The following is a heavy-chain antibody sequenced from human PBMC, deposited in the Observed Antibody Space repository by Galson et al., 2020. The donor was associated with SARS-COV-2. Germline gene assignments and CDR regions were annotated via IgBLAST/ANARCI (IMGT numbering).Heavy chain of an antibody. CDR2: ISYDGSNK. V-gene: IGHV3-30*07. J-gene: IGHJ3*02. Sequence: GESLKISCAASGFTFSSYAMHWVRQAPGKGLEWVAVISYDGSNKYYADSVKGRFTISRDNSKNSLHLQMNSLTAGDTAVYYCARDDASSGMGAFDIWGRGTMVTVSS. CDR3: ARDDASSGMGAFDI. CDR1: GFTFSSYA. D-gene: IGHD3-22*01.